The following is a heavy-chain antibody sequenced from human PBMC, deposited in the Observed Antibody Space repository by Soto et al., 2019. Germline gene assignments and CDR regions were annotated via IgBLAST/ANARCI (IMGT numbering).Heavy chain of an antibody. Sequence: TLSLTCAISGDSVSSNSAAWNWIRQSPSRGLEWLGRTYYRSKWYNDYAVSVKSRITINPDTSKNSLYLQMNSLRAEDTAVYYCARGQGSGTLRLMYYYYYGMDVWGQGTTVTV. CDR2: TYYRSKWYN. V-gene: IGHV6-1*01. CDR1: GDSVSSNSAA. CDR3: ARGQGSGTLRLMYYYYYGMDV. D-gene: IGHD3-10*01. J-gene: IGHJ6*02.